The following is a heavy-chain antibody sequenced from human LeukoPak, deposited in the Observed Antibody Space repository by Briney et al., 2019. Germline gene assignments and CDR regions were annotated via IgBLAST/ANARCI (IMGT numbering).Heavy chain of an antibody. V-gene: IGHV3-48*01. CDR1: GFTFSSYS. J-gene: IGHJ4*02. CDR2: ISSSSSTI. Sequence: GGSLRLSCAASGFTFSSYSMNWVRQAPGKGLEWVSYISSSSSTIYYADSVKGRFTISRDNAKNSLYLQMNSLRAEDTAMYYCARSSGWYPARPLCFDYWGQGTLVTVSS. D-gene: IGHD6-19*01. CDR3: ARSSGWYPARPLCFDY.